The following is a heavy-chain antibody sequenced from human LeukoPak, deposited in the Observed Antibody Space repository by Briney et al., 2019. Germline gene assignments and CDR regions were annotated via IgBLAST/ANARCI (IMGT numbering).Heavy chain of an antibody. CDR3: ATGRASVFLDAFAI. CDR1: GFTFSNYG. Sequence: GGSLRLSCAASGFTFSNYGMNWVRQAPGKGLEWVAVISYEGSNKFYAGSVKGRFTISRDNSKNTLYLQMNSLRAEDTAVYYCATGRASVFLDAFAIWGQGTMVTVSS. J-gene: IGHJ3*02. CDR2: ISYEGSNK. V-gene: IGHV3-30*03. D-gene: IGHD1-14*01.